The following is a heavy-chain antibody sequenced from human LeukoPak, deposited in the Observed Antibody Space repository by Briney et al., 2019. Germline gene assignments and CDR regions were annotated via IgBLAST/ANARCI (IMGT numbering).Heavy chain of an antibody. Sequence: GGSLRLSCAASGFTVSSNYMSWVRQAPGKGLEWVSVIYSGGSTYYADSVKGRFTISRDNSKNTLYLQMNSLRAEDMAVYYCARVRAFLGALDYWGQGTLVTVSS. J-gene: IGHJ4*02. CDR1: GFTVSSNY. CDR3: ARVRAFLGALDY. CDR2: IYSGGST. D-gene: IGHD3-10*01. V-gene: IGHV3-66*01.